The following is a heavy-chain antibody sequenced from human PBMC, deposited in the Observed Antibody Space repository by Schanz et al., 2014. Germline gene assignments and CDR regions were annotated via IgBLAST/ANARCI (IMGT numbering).Heavy chain of an antibody. Sequence: EVQLVESGGGLVQPGGSLRLSCGGSGFTFSKYWMSWVRQAPGKGLEWVANIKQDGSEKYYVDAVKGRFTISRDNSKNTLYLQMNSLRAEDTAVYYCAKDLLYGAPMPLNHLDYWGQGTLVTVSS. V-gene: IGHV3-7*05. J-gene: IGHJ4*02. CDR2: IKQDGSEK. CDR1: GFTFSKYW. CDR3: AKDLLYGAPMPLNHLDY. D-gene: IGHD2-2*01.